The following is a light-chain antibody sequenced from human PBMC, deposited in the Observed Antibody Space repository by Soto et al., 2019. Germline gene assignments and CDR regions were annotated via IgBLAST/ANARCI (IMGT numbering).Light chain of an antibody. CDR2: DDN. CDR1: SSNIGGNS. J-gene: IGLJ1*01. CDR3: GSWDSSLSAYV. Sequence: QSFLTQPPSVSAAPGQKVTISCSGSSSNIGGNSVSWYQQLPGTAPKLLIYDDNKRPSGIPDRFSGSKSGTSATLGITGFQTGDEADYYCGSWDSSLSAYVLGTGTKVHRP. V-gene: IGLV1-51*01.